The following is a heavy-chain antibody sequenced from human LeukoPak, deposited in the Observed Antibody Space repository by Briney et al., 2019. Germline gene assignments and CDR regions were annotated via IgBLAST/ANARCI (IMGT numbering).Heavy chain of an antibody. CDR1: GGSISSYY. V-gene: IGHV4-59*01. CDR2: IYYSGST. Sequence: SETPSLTCTVSGGSISSYYWSWIRQPPGKGLEWIGYIYYSGSTNYNPSLKSRVTISVDTSKNQFSLKLSSVTAAGTAVYYCARSIAARPSDYWGQGTLVTVSS. J-gene: IGHJ4*02. D-gene: IGHD6-6*01. CDR3: ARSIAARPSDY.